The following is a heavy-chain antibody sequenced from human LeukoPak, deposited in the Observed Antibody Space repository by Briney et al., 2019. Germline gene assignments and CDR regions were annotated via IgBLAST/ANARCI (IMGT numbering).Heavy chain of an antibody. Sequence: PGRSLRLSCAASGFTFSSYAMHWVRQAPGKGLEWVAVISYDGSNKYYADSVKGRFTISRDNSKNTLYLQMNSLRAADTAVYYCARGSGYSYSFTGRERTKSRLDYWGQGTLVTVSS. V-gene: IGHV3-30*04. CDR3: ARGSGYSYSFTGRERTKSRLDY. CDR2: ISYDGSNK. CDR1: GFTFSSYA. J-gene: IGHJ4*02. D-gene: IGHD5-18*01.